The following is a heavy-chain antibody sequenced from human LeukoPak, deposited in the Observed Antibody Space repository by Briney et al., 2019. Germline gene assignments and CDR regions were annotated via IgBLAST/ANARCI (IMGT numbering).Heavy chain of an antibody. Sequence: GGSQRLSCVASGFTFSSHGFHWVRQAPGKGQEWVALIWYDGSKKDYADSVKGRFTISRDDSKKTLYLQMNSVSFEDTAIYYCGKDLSRGSNWFDPRGQGTLVTVSS. CDR1: GFTFSSHG. D-gene: IGHD5-12*01. V-gene: IGHV3-33*06. CDR3: GKDLSRGSNWFDP. CDR2: IWYDGSKK. J-gene: IGHJ5*02.